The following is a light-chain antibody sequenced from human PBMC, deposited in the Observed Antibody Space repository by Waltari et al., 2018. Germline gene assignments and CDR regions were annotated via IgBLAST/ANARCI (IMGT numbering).Light chain of an antibody. CDR1: QSVLYSSNNKNY. Sequence: DIVMTQSTDSLAVSLGERATIHCKSSQSVLYSSNNKNYLAWYQQKPGLPPKLLIYWASTRESGVPDRFSGSGSGTDFTLTISSLQAEDVAVYYCQQYYSTPPTFGQGTKLEIK. CDR3: QQYYSTPPT. J-gene: IGKJ2*01. V-gene: IGKV4-1*01. CDR2: WAS.